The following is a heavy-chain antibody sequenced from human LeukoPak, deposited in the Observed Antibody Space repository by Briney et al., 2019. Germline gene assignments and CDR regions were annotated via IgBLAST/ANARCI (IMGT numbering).Heavy chain of an antibody. Sequence: SETLSLTCTVSGGSISSYYWSWIRQPPGKGLEWIGYIYYSGSTNYNPSLRSRVTISVDTSKNQFSLKLSSVTAADTAVCYCASHIVGASHYWGQGTLVTVSS. V-gene: IGHV4-59*01. D-gene: IGHD1-26*01. J-gene: IGHJ4*02. CDR1: GGSISSYY. CDR2: IYYSGST. CDR3: ASHIVGASHY.